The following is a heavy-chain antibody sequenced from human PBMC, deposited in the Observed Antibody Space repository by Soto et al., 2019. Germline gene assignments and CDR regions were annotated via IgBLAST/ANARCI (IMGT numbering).Heavy chain of an antibody. CDR3: ARGPPIVGNTTPLDS. V-gene: IGHV4-4*02. CDR2: IYHAGST. D-gene: IGHD1-26*01. J-gene: IGHJ4*02. Sequence: SETLSLTCSVSGGSITNSNWWSWVRLPPAKGLEWIGDIYHAGSTKYNPSLERRVTISVDTSKNQFALTLTSVTAADTAVYFCARGPPIVGNTTPLDSWGRGTLVTVSS. CDR1: GGSITNSNW.